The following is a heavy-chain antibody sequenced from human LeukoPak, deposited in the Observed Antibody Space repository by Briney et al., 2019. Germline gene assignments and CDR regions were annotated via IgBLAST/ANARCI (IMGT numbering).Heavy chain of an antibody. D-gene: IGHD4-4*01. CDR3: ARHMATVSGPFDY. Sequence: SETLSLTCTVSGGSIGSYYWSWIRQPPGKGLEWIGYIYYSGSTNYNPSLKSRVTISVDTSKNQFSLRLTSGTAADTALYYCARHMATVSGPFDYWGQGTLVTVSA. J-gene: IGHJ4*02. CDR1: GGSIGSYY. V-gene: IGHV4-59*08. CDR2: IYYSGST.